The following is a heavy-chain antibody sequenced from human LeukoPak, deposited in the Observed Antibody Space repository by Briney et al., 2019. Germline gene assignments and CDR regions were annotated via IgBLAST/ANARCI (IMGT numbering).Heavy chain of an antibody. V-gene: IGHV3-23*01. Sequence: GGSLRLSCAASGFTFSSYAMSWVRQAPGKGLEWVSAISGSGGSTYYADSVKGRFTISRDNSKNTLYLQMNSLRAEGTAVYYCAKGRHRPEYFQHWGQGTLVTVSS. CDR2: ISGSGGST. CDR3: AKGRHRPEYFQH. CDR1: GFTFSSYA. J-gene: IGHJ1*01.